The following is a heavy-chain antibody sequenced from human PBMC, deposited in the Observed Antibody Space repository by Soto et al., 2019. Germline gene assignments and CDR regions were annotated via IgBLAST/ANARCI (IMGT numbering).Heavy chain of an antibody. J-gene: IGHJ6*02. V-gene: IGHV1-2*02. D-gene: IGHD6-19*01. CDR1: GYTFTGYY. CDR2: INPNSGGT. CDR3: ARDLGSPIAVAGTYYYYGMDV. Sequence: ASVKVSCKASGYTFTGYYMHWVRQAPGQGLEWMGWINPNSGGTNYAQKFQGRVTMARDTSISTAYMELSRLRSDDTAVYYCARDLGSPIAVAGTYYYYGMDVWGQGTTVTVSS.